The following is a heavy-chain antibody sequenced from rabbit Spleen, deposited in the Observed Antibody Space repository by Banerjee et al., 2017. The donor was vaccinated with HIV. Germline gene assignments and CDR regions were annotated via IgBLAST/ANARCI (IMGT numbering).Heavy chain of an antibody. CDR1: GIDFSSWYY. CDR3: ARDTDDESGDWADLYL. J-gene: IGHJ4*01. CDR2: IGTGSGAT. Sequence: QEQLVESGGGLVKPGGTLTLTCKVSGIDFSSWYYMCWVRQAPGKGLELIGCIGTGSGATDYASWAKGRVTISKTSSTTVTLQMTSLTAADTATYFCARDTDDESGDWADLYLWGPGPLVTFS. V-gene: IGHV1S45*01. D-gene: IGHD2-1*01.